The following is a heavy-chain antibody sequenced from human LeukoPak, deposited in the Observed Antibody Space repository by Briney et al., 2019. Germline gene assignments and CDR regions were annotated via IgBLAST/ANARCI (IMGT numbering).Heavy chain of an antibody. Sequence: TGGSLRLSCGVSGFTFTDYSMHWVRQAPGKGLEWVSSITSTSRTIFYADSVEGRFTISRDNAKNTVSLEMNSLRTEDAAIYYCARDFPDNALFDLWGQGTLVSVSS. CDR1: GFTFTDYS. CDR2: ITSTSRTI. D-gene: IGHD2-8*01. CDR3: ARDFPDNALFDL. J-gene: IGHJ4*02. V-gene: IGHV3-69-1*02.